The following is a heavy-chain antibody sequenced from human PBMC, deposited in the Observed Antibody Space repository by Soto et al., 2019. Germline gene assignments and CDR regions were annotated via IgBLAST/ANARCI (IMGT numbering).Heavy chain of an antibody. CDR1: GGSISSGDYY. D-gene: IGHD2-2*01. CDR3: VRGRNDCDSSSCYQPRFYYYTMDV. Sequence: QVQLQESGPGLVKPSQTLSLTCTVSGGSISSGDYYWTWIRQHPGKGLEWIGYIFYIGNTYYNPSLKSRVTISVDTSKKQLSLKLTAVTAADTAIYYCVRGRNDCDSSSCYQPRFYYYTMDVWGQGTTVTVSS. J-gene: IGHJ6*02. V-gene: IGHV4-31*03. CDR2: IFYIGNT.